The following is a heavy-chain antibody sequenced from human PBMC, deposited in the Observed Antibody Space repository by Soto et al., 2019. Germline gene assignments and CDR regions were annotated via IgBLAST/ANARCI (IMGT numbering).Heavy chain of an antibody. J-gene: IGHJ4*02. V-gene: IGHV3-48*02. CDR1: GFSFSTYS. Sequence: GGSLRLACAASGFSFSTYSMNWVRQAPGKGLEWISYIDPSGNTVYYADSVEGRFTISRDNAKNSLFLQMNSLRDEDTAVYYCARDPRWASVDYDNWGRGTLATVSS. CDR3: ARDPRWASVDYDN. D-gene: IGHD2-21*01. CDR2: IDPSGNTV.